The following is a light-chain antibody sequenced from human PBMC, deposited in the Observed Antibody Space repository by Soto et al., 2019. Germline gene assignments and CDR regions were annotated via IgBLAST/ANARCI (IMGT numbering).Light chain of an antibody. Sequence: DVQLTQSPSAISASVGNRATITCQASQNINNYLYWYQQKPGRAPKLLITDASNLEVGVPSRFRGSGSGTDFTFTISRLQPEDISTYYCQQYENLPTFGQGTRLEIK. CDR3: QQYENLPT. V-gene: IGKV1-33*01. CDR1: QNINNY. CDR2: DAS. J-gene: IGKJ5*01.